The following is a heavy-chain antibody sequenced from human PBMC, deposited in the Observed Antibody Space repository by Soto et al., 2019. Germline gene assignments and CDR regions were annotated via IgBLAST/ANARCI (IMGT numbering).Heavy chain of an antibody. Sequence: PGGSLRLSCAASGFTFSSYAMSWVRQAPWKGLEWVSAISGSGGSTYYADSVKGRFTISRDNSKNTLYLQMNSLRAEDTAVYYCAKILVTAQDIYYYYGMDVWGQGTTVTVSS. D-gene: IGHD2-15*01. J-gene: IGHJ6*02. CDR1: GFTFSSYA. CDR3: AKILVTAQDIYYYYGMDV. CDR2: ISGSGGST. V-gene: IGHV3-23*01.